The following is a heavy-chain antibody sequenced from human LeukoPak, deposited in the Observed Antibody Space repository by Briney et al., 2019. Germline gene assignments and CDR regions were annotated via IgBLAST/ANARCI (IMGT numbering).Heavy chain of an antibody. CDR3: ARDQGDESSGYYYGY. V-gene: IGHV1-2*02. CDR1: GYTFTGYY. D-gene: IGHD3-22*01. J-gene: IGHJ4*02. CDR2: INPNSGGT. Sequence: ASVKVSCKASGYTFTGYYMHWVRQAPGQGLEWMGWINPNSGGTNYAQKFQGRVTMTRDTSISTAYMELSRLRSDDTAVYYCARDQGDESSGYYYGYWGQGTLVTVSS.